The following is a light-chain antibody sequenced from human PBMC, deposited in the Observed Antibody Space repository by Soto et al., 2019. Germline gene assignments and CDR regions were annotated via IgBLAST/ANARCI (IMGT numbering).Light chain of an antibody. CDR1: SSNIGAHYD. Sequence: QSVLTQPPSVSGAPGQRVTISCTGSSSNIGAHYDVHWYQQLPGTAPKLLIYGNSNRPSGVPDRFSVSKSGTSASLAITGLQAEDEADYYCQSYDSSLTGWVFGGGTKLTVL. CDR3: QSYDSSLTGWV. V-gene: IGLV1-40*01. CDR2: GNS. J-gene: IGLJ3*02.